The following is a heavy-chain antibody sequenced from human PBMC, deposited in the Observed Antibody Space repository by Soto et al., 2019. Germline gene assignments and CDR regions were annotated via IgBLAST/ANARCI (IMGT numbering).Heavy chain of an antibody. Sequence: QVQLVQSGAEVKKPGSSVKVSCKASGGTFSSYAISWVRQAPGQGLEWMGGIIPIFGTANYAQKFQGRVTSTADESTSTGYMELSSLRSEDRAVYYCARGLVITNSGAFDIWGQGTMVTVSS. J-gene: IGHJ3*02. V-gene: IGHV1-69*01. CDR1: GGTFSSYA. D-gene: IGHD3-22*01. CDR3: ARGLVITNSGAFDI. CDR2: IIPIFGTA.